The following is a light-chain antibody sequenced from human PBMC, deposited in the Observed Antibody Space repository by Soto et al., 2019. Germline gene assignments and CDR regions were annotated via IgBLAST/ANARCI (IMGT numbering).Light chain of an antibody. V-gene: IGKV3-20*01. J-gene: IGKJ1*01. CDR2: GAS. Sequence: EIVLTQSPGTLSLSPGERATLSCRASQSVSSSYLAWYQQKPGQAPRLLIFGASNRATGIPDRFSGSGSGTDFILTISRLEPEDFAVYYCHQYGSSLWTFGQGTKVEIK. CDR1: QSVSSSY. CDR3: HQYGSSLWT.